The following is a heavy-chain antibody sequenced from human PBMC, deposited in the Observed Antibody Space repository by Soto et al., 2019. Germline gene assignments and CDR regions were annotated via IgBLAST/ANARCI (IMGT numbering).Heavy chain of an antibody. D-gene: IGHD3-3*01. CDR2: IYYSGST. CDR3: ARGDFWSGHNWFDP. Sequence: SETLSLTCTVSGGSISSYYWSWIRQPPGKGLEWIGYIYYSGSTNYNPSLKSRVTISVDTSKNHFSLKLSSVTAADTAVYYCARGDFWSGHNWFDPWGQGTLVTVSS. V-gene: IGHV4-59*08. CDR1: GGSISSYY. J-gene: IGHJ5*02.